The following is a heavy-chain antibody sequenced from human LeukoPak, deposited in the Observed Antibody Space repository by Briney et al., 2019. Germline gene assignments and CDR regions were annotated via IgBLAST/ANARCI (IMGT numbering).Heavy chain of an antibody. CDR1: GGSISSYY. D-gene: IGHD6-19*01. Sequence: SETLSLTCTVSGGSISSYYWSWIRQPAGKGLEWIGRIYTSGSTNYNPSLKSRVTMSVDTSKNQFSLKLSSVTSADTAVYYCARDFPTGAVAGGLDYWGQGTLVTVSS. J-gene: IGHJ4*02. V-gene: IGHV4-4*07. CDR2: IYTSGST. CDR3: ARDFPTGAVAGGLDY.